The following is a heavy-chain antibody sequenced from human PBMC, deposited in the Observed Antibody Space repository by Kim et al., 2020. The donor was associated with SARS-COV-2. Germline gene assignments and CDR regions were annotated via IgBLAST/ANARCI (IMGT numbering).Heavy chain of an antibody. Sequence: SETLSLTCAVYGGSFSGYYWSWIRQPPGKGLEWIGEINHSGSTNYNPSLKSRVTISVDTSKNQFSLKLSSVTAADTAVYYCARGGGGYCSSTSCYYLGHGQLWSVDYWGQGTLFTVSS. V-gene: IGHV4-34*01. D-gene: IGHD2-2*01. CDR2: INHSGST. J-gene: IGHJ4*02. CDR3: ARGGGGYCSSTSCYYLGHGQLWSVDY. CDR1: GGSFSGYY.